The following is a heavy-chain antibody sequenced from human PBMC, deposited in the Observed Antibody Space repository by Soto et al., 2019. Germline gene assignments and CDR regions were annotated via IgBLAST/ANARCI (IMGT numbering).Heavy chain of an antibody. CDR2: IWYDGSKR. CDR3: ARSSGLSIDY. J-gene: IGHJ4*02. Sequence: QVQLVESGGGVVQPGRSLRLSCAASGFSFSSYGMHWVRQAPGKGLEWVAVIWYDGSKRYYEDSVTGRFTISRDNSNNALSLQMNSLRVKDTAVYFCARSSGLSIDYWGRGTLVTVSS. CDR1: GFSFSSYG. D-gene: IGHD6-19*01. V-gene: IGHV3-33*01.